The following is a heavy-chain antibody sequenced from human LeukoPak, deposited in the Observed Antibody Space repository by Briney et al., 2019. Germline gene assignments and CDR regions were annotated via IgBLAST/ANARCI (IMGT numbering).Heavy chain of an antibody. J-gene: IGHJ4*02. D-gene: IGHD1-26*01. CDR3: AREGNRSSDSSASYPLDY. Sequence: GASVKVSCKASGYTFTSYGINWVRQATGQGLEWMGWMNPHSGNTGYAQKFQGRVTITRNSSISTAYMELSSLRSEDTAVYYCAREGNRSSDSSASYPLDYWGQGTLVTVSS. CDR2: MNPHSGNT. V-gene: IGHV1-8*03. CDR1: GYTFTSYG.